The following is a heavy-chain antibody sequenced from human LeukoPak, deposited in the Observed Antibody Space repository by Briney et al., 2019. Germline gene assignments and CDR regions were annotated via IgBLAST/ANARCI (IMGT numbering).Heavy chain of an antibody. D-gene: IGHD1-1*01. CDR2: INSDGSST. J-gene: IGHJ2*01. CDR1: GFTFSNYW. Sequence: GGSLRLSCAVSGFTFSNYWMYWVRQAPGKRLVWVTRINSDGSSTTYADSVEGRFTISRDNTKSMLHLQMHSLRVDDSAVYFCTRTTTTADWYFDLWGRGTLVTVSS. V-gene: IGHV3-74*01. CDR3: TRTTTTADWYFDL.